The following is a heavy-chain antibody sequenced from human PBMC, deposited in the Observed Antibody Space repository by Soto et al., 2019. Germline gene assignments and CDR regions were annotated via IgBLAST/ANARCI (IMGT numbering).Heavy chain of an antibody. CDR1: GYTFTSYA. V-gene: IGHV1-3*01. CDR3: ARGIGYCSGGSCFYLDY. CDR2: INAGNGDT. J-gene: IGHJ4*02. D-gene: IGHD2-15*01. Sequence: QVQLVQSGAEVKKPGASVKVSCKASGYTFTSYAMHWVRQAPGQRLEWMGWINAGNGDTKYSQKFQGRVTITRDTSASTAYMELSSLRSEDTAVYYCARGIGYCSGGSCFYLDYWGQGTLVTVSS.